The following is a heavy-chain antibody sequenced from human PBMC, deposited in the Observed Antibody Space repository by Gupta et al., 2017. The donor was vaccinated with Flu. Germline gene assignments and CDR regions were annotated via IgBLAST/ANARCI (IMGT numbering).Heavy chain of an antibody. D-gene: IGHD4-17*01. V-gene: IGHV3-74*01. CDR2: INSDGSST. Sequence: HWVRQAPGKGLVWVSRINSDGSSTSYADSVKGRFTISRDNAKNTLYLQMNSLRAEDTAVYYCARDSGGGMTTVTIEYYFDYWGQGTLVTVSS. CDR3: ARDSGGGMTTVTIEYYFDY. J-gene: IGHJ4*02.